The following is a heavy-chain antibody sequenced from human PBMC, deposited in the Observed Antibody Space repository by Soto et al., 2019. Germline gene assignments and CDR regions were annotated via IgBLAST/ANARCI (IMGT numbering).Heavy chain of an antibody. Sequence: NPGGSLRLSCAASGFIFSDYYMSWIRQAPGKGLEWVSYVSSGSTYTNYADSVKGRFTISRDNAKNSLYLQMNSLRAEDTAVYYCARPLVRWLAPDAFDIWGQGTMVTVSS. D-gene: IGHD6-19*01. CDR2: VSSGSTYT. J-gene: IGHJ3*02. CDR3: ARPLVRWLAPDAFDI. V-gene: IGHV3-11*03. CDR1: GFIFSDYY.